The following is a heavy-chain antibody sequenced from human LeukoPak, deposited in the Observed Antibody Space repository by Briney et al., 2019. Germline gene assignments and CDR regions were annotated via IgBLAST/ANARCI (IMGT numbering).Heavy chain of an antibody. CDR2: ISYDGSNK. D-gene: IGHD6-19*01. J-gene: IGHJ4*02. Sequence: GGSLRLSCVASGFTFSSYAMHWVRQAPGKGLEWVAVISYDGSNKYYADSVKGRFTISRDNSKNTLYLQMNSLRAEDTAVYYCARDGEQWLASAHFDYWGQGTLVTVSS. CDR1: GFTFSSYA. V-gene: IGHV3-30*04. CDR3: ARDGEQWLASAHFDY.